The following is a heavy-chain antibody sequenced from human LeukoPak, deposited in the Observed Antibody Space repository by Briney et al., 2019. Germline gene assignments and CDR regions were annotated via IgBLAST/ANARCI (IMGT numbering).Heavy chain of an antibody. CDR3: ARSLTGAYCGGDCYSFDY. CDR2: ISAYNGNT. CDR1: GYTFTSYG. J-gene: IGHJ4*02. D-gene: IGHD2-21*02. V-gene: IGHV1-18*01. Sequence: ASVKVSCKASGYTFTSYGISWVRQAPGQGLEWMGWISAYNGNTNYAQKLQGRVTMTTDTSTSTAYMELRSLRSDDTAVYYCARSLTGAYCGGDCYSFDYWGQGTLVTVSS.